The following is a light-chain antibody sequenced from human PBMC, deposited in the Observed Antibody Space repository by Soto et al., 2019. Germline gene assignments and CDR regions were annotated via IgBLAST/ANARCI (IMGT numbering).Light chain of an antibody. J-gene: IGKJ1*01. Sequence: EIVLTQSPATLSLSPGERATLSCRASQSVSSYLAWYQQKPGQAPRLLIYDASNWATGIPSRFSGSGSGTDFTLTISSLEPEDFAVYYCQQRCNWHLTLGKGNNVEIK. CDR2: DAS. CDR3: QQRCNWHLT. V-gene: IGKV3-11*01. CDR1: QSVSSY.